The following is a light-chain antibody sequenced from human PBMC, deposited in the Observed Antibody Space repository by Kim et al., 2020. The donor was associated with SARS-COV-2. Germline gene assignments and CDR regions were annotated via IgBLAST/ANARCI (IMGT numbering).Light chain of an antibody. CDR3: QQYNRWPPYI. J-gene: IGKJ2*01. CDR1: QSVTSN. CDR2: GAS. V-gene: IGKV3-15*01. Sequence: GESAHRSCRASQSVTSNLAWYQQKPGQAPRLLIYGASIRATGIPDRFSGSGSGTEFTLTISSLQSEDFALYYCQQYNRWPPYIFGQGTKLEI.